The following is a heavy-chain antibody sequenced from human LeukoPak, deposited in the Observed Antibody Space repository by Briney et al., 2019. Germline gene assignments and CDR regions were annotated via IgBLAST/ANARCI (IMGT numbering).Heavy chain of an antibody. CDR3: ARQPGYYDSSGYIDY. CDR1: GYSFTSYW. CDR2: IYPGDSDT. V-gene: IGHV5-51*01. D-gene: IGHD3-22*01. J-gene: IGHJ4*02. Sequence: GASLQISCQGSGYSFTSYWIGWVRRMPGKGLEWMGIIYPGDSDTRYSPSFQGQVTISADKSISTAYLQWRSLKASDTAMYYCARQPGYYDSSGYIDYWGQGTLVTVSS.